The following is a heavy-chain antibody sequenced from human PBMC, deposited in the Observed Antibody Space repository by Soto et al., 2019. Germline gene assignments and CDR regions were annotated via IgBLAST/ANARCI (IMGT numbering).Heavy chain of an antibody. V-gene: IGHV1-8*01. J-gene: IGHJ6*03. D-gene: IGHD7-27*01. CDR3: ARGWGSYYYYYMDV. CDR2: MNPNSGNT. Sequence: ASVKVSCKASGYTFTSYDINWVRQATGQGLEWMGWMNPNSGNTGYAQKFQGRVTMTRNTSISTAYMELSSLRSEDTAVYYCARGWGSYYYYYMDVWGKGTTVTVSS. CDR1: GYTFTSYD.